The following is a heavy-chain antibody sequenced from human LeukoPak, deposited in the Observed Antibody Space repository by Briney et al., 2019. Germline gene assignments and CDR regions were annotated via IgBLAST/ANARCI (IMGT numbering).Heavy chain of an antibody. V-gene: IGHV4-61*02. D-gene: IGHD6-13*01. CDR2: IYTSGST. CDR1: GGSISSGSYY. J-gene: IGHJ5*02. CDR3: ARGGYSSSWYGNWFDP. Sequence: SETLSLTCPVSGGSISSGSYYWSSIRQPAGKGLQLLGRIYTSGSTNYKPSLKSPVTISVDTSKKHFSLKLRHITAADTAVYDCARGGYSSSWYGNWFDPWGQGTLVTVSS.